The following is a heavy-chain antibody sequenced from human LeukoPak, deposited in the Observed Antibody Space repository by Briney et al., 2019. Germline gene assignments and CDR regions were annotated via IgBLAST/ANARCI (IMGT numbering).Heavy chain of an antibody. CDR2: IYYSGST. J-gene: IGHJ4*02. CDR1: GGSLSSYY. D-gene: IGHD6-19*01. Sequence: SETLSLTCTVSGGSLSSYYWSWIRQPPGKGLEWIGYIYYSGSTNYNPSLKSRVTISVDTSKNQFSLKLSSVTAADTAVYYCARDLRYRSGWFDYWGQGTLVTVSS. V-gene: IGHV4-59*01. CDR3: ARDLRYRSGWFDY.